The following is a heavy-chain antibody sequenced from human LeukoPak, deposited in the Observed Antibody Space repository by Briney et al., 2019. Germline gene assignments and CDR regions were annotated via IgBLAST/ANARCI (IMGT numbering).Heavy chain of an antibody. CDR3: AKDLWYSSGWFDY. D-gene: IGHD6-19*01. J-gene: IGHJ4*02. V-gene: IGHV3-23*01. CDR1: GFTFSSYA. Sequence: GGSLRLSCAASGFTFSSYAMSWVRQAPGKGLEWVSAISGSGGSTYYADSVEGRFTISRDNSKNTLYLQMNSLRAEDTAVYYCAKDLWYSSGWFDYWGQGTLVTVSS. CDR2: ISGSGGST.